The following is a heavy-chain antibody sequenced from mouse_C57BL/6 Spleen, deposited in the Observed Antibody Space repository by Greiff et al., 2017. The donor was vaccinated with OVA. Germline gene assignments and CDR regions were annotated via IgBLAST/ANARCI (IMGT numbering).Heavy chain of an antibody. CDR1: GFSLTSYG. CDR3: AKNGDYYGFDY. Sequence: VQGVESGPGLVQPSQSLSITCTVSGFSLTSYGVHWVRQSPGKGLEWLGVIWRGGSTDYNAAFMSRLSITKDNSKSQVYFKMNSRQADDTAIYYCAKNGDYYGFDYWGQGTTLTVSS. J-gene: IGHJ2*01. CDR2: IWRGGST. V-gene: IGHV2-5*01. D-gene: IGHD1-1*01.